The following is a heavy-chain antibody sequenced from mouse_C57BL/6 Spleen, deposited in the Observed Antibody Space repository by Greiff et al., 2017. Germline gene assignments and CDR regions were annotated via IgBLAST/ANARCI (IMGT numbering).Heavy chain of an antibody. D-gene: IGHD1-1*01. CDR1: GYSITSGYY. V-gene: IGHV3-6*01. CDR2: ISYDGSN. J-gene: IGHJ2*01. CDR3: ARVGYYGSSEVYFDY. Sequence: EVQLVESGPGLVKPAQSLTLSCSVSGYSITSGYYWYWIRQLPGNKLEWMGYISYDGSNNYNPAFKNPISITRDTSKNQFFLKLNTVTTEDTAAYYCARVGYYGSSEVYFDYWGQGTTLTVSS.